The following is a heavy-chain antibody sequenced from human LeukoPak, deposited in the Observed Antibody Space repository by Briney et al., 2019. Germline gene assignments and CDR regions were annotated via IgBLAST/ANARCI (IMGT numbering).Heavy chain of an antibody. D-gene: IGHD3-16*01. V-gene: IGHV3-30-3*01. J-gene: IGHJ4*02. Sequence: GGSLRLSCAASGFTFSNYAMHWVRQAPGKGLEWVTVISYDGSNKYYADSVKGRFTISRDNSKNTLYLQMNSLRAEDTAVYYCARENGGSPGYFDYWGQGTLVTVSS. CDR1: GFTFSNYA. CDR3: ARENGGSPGYFDY. CDR2: ISYDGSNK.